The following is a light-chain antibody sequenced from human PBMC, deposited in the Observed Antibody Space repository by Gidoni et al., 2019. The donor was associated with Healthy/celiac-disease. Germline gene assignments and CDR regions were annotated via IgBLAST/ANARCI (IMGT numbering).Light chain of an antibody. V-gene: IGKV3-15*01. CDR1: QSVSSN. CDR2: GAS. CDR3: QQYNNWTPWT. J-gene: IGKJ1*01. Sequence: EVVMTPSPATRSVSPVERATLYCGTSQSVSSNLAWYQQKPGQAPRLLIYGASTRATGSPARFSGSGGGREFTLTISSRQSEDFAVYYCQQYNNWTPWTFGQGTKVEIK.